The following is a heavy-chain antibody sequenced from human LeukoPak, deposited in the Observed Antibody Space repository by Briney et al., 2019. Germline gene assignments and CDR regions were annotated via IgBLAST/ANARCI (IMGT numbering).Heavy chain of an antibody. CDR3: AISGWYFSHRFDY. V-gene: IGHV3-23*01. Sequence: PGGSLRLSCAASGFTFSSYAMSWVRQAPGKGLEWVSAISGSGGSTYYADSVKGRFTISRDNSKNTLYLQMNSLRAEDTAVYYCAISGWYFSHRFDYWGQGTLVTVSS. CDR1: GFTFSSYA. CDR2: ISGSGGST. D-gene: IGHD6-19*01. J-gene: IGHJ4*02.